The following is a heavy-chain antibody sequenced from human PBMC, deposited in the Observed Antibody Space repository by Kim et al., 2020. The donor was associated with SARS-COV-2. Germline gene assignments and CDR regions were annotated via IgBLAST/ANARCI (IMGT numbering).Heavy chain of an antibody. CDR2: ISSNGGST. CDR1: GFTFSSYA. Sequence: GGSLRLSCSASGFTFSSYAMHWVRQAPGKGLEYVSAISSNGGSTYYADSVKGRFTISRDNSKNTLYLQMSSLRAEDTAVYYCVKESEWFGELPGLGYKYWGQGTLVTVSS. CDR3: VKESEWFGELPGLGYKY. D-gene: IGHD3-10*01. V-gene: IGHV3-64D*06. J-gene: IGHJ4*02.